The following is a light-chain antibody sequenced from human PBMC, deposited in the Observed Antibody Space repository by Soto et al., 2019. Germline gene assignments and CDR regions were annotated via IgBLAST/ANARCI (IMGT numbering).Light chain of an antibody. CDR1: SSDVGGYNY. CDR3: SSYTTSATLV. V-gene: IGLV2-14*01. Sequence: QSALTQPPSASGSPGQSVTISCTGTSSDVGGYNYVSWYQQHPGKAPKLILYAVTNRPSGVSNRFSGSKSGNTASLTISGLQAEDEADYFCSSYTTSATLVFGVGTKLTVL. CDR2: AVT. J-gene: IGLJ2*01.